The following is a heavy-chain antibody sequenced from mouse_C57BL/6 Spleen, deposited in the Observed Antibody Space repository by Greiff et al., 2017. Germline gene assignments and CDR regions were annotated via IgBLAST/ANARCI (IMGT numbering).Heavy chain of an antibody. Sequence: QVQLQQPGAELVKPGASVKLSCKASGYTFTSYWMQWVKQRPGQGLEWIGEIDPSDSYTNYNQKFKGKATLTVDTSSSTAYMQLSSLTSEDSAVYYCARRDSNVGAMDYWGQGTSVTVSS. CDR3: ARRDSNVGAMDY. D-gene: IGHD2-5*01. CDR1: GYTFTSYW. J-gene: IGHJ4*01. CDR2: IDPSDSYT. V-gene: IGHV1-50*01.